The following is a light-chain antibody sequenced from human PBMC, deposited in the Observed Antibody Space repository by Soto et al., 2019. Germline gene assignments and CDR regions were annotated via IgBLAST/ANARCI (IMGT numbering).Light chain of an antibody. CDR3: QQYSRSPLT. V-gene: IGKV3-20*01. J-gene: IGKJ1*01. CDR2: GAS. Sequence: EIVLTQSPGTLSLSPGERATLSCRASQSVSGSYLAWYQQKPGQAPRLLIYGASTRATGIPDRFSGGGSGTDFTLTVSRLEPEDFEVYYCQQYSRSPLTFGQGTKVDIK. CDR1: QSVSGSY.